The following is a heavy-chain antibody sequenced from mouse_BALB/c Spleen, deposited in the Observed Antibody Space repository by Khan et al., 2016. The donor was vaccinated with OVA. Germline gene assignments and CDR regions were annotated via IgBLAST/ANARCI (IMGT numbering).Heavy chain of an antibody. D-gene: IGHD1-3*01. V-gene: IGHV2-9*02. CDR3: ARLEDI. CDR2: IWAGGST. J-gene: IGHJ2*01. CDR1: GFSLTSYC. Sequence: QVQLKQSGPGLVAPSQSLSITCTVSGFSLTSYCVHWVRQPPGKGLEWLGVIWAGGSTNYNSALISRLSISKDNSKSQVFLKMNSLLTDDTAMYYCARLEDIWGQGTTLTVSS.